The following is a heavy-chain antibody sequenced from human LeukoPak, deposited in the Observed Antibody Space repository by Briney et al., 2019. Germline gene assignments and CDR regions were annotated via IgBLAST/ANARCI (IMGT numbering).Heavy chain of an antibody. D-gene: IGHD5-18*01. J-gene: IGHJ4*02. Sequence: ASVKVSCKASGYTFTSYGISWVRQAPGQGLEWMGWISAYNGNTNYAQKLQGRVTMTTDTSTSTAYMELRSLRSDDTAVYYCARDQARGYSYGYPGYWGQGTLVTVSS. V-gene: IGHV1-18*01. CDR2: ISAYNGNT. CDR3: ARDQARGYSYGYPGY. CDR1: GYTFTSYG.